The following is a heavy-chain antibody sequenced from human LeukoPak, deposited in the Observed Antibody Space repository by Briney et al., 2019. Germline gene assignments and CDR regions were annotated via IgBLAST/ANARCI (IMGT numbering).Heavy chain of an antibody. D-gene: IGHD1-26*01. Sequence: GGSLRLSCAASGLTFSSYSMNWVRQAPGKGLEWVSSISSSSSYIYYADSVKGRFTISRDNAKNSLYLQMNSLRAEDTAVYYCARDRSIVGAAYFDYWGQGTLVTVSS. J-gene: IGHJ4*02. V-gene: IGHV3-21*01. CDR3: ARDRSIVGAAYFDY. CDR2: ISSSSSYI. CDR1: GLTFSSYS.